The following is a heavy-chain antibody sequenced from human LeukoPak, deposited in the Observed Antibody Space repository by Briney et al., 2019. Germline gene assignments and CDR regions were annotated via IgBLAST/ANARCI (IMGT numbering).Heavy chain of an antibody. V-gene: IGHV5-51*01. CDR1: GYSFTSYW. Sequence: GESLKISCKGSGYSFTSYWIGWVSQMPGKGLEWMGIIHPADSDTRYSPSVQGQVTISADTTAYLQWSSLKASDSAMYYCARFIGGRGFDYWGQGTLVTVSS. CDR3: ARFIGGRGFDY. J-gene: IGHJ4*02. D-gene: IGHD3-10*01. CDR2: IHPADSDT.